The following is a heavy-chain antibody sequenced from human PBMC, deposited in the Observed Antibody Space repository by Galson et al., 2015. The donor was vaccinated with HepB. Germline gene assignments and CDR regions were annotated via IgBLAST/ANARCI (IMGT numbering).Heavy chain of an antibody. Sequence: SLRLSCAASGFTFSSYGMHWVRQAPGKGLEWVAVISYDGSNKYYADSVKGRFTISRDNSKNTLYLQMNSLRAEDTAVYYCAKVSIAVADMDYYYYYMDVWGKGTTVTVSS. CDR3: AKVSIAVADMDYYYYYMDV. J-gene: IGHJ6*03. V-gene: IGHV3-30*18. CDR1: GFTFSSYG. D-gene: IGHD6-19*01. CDR2: ISYDGSNK.